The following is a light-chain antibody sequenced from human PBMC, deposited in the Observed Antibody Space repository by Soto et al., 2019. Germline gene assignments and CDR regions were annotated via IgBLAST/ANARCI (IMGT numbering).Light chain of an antibody. CDR3: QTWGTGIRVV. CDR2: LNSDGSH. V-gene: IGLV4-69*01. Sequence: QSVLTQSPSASASLGASVKLTCTLTSGHSSYTIAWHQQQPEKGPRYLMKLNSDGSHSKGDGIPDRFSGSSSGAERSLTISSLQSEDEATYYCQTWGTGIRVVFGGGTKLTVL. J-gene: IGLJ2*01. CDR1: SGHSSYT.